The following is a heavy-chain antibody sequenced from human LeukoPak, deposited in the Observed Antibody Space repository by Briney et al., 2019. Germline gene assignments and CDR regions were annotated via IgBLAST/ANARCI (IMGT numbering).Heavy chain of an antibody. V-gene: IGHV3-23*01. Sequence: GGSLRLSCAAAGFTFSSYAMSWVRQAPGKGLERVSSISGSGGSTYYADSVKGRFTISRDNSKNTLYLQMNSLRAEDTAVYYCAKVGAMIVVVTFFDYWGQGTLVTVSS. CDR1: GFTFSSYA. CDR2: ISGSGGST. D-gene: IGHD3-22*01. CDR3: AKVGAMIVVVTFFDY. J-gene: IGHJ4*02.